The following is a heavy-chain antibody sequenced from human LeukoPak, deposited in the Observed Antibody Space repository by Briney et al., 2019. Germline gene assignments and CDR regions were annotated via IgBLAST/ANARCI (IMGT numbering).Heavy chain of an antibody. CDR2: ISSSGSTI. V-gene: IGHV3-48*03. J-gene: IGHJ6*03. Sequence: GGSLRLSCAASGFTFSSYEMNWVRQAPGKGLEWVSYISSSGSTIYYADSVKGRFTISRDNAKNPLYLQMNSLRAEDTAVYYCARDLEVVATIRRYYYYYMDVWGKGTTVTVSS. CDR3: ARDLEVVATIRRYYYYYMDV. D-gene: IGHD5-12*01. CDR1: GFTFSSYE.